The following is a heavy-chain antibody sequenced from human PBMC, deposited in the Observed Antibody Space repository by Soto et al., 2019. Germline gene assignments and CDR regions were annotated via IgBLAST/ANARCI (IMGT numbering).Heavy chain of an antibody. CDR3: VKDIHEQWLVSHFEY. J-gene: IGHJ4*02. CDR1: GFTFESYA. Sequence: EVQLVESGGGSVQPGRSLRLSCVASGFTFESYAMHWVRQVPGKGLEWVSGISWNSGSIGYEDSVKGRFTISRDNAQKSLYLEMNSLRVDDTAFYYCVKDIHEQWLVSHFEYWGQGALVTVSS. D-gene: IGHD6-19*01. V-gene: IGHV3-9*01. CDR2: ISWNSGSI.